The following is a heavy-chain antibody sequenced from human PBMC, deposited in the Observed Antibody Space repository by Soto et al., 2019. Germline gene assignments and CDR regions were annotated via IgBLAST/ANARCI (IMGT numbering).Heavy chain of an antibody. CDR1: GGTFSSYT. V-gene: IGHV1-69*01. J-gene: IGHJ5*02. Sequence: QVHLVQSGAEVKKPGSSVKVSCKPSGGTFSSYTINWVRQAPGQGREWVGGITPLFGTTNYAQKFQGRVTITADLSTSTAYMELVSLRSEDTAVYYCARGPDYGDHWGWLYPWGQGTLVTVSS. CDR3: ARGPDYGDHWGWLYP. CDR2: ITPLFGTT. D-gene: IGHD4-17*01.